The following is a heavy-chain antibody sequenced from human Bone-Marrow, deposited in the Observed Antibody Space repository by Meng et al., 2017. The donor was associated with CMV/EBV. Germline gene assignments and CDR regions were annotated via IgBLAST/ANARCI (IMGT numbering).Heavy chain of an antibody. V-gene: IGHV1-18*04. CDR3: ARGSWNYDF. Sequence: ASVKVSCKASGYTFTSYYMHWVRQAPGQGLEWMGWISAYNGNTNYAQKLQGRVTMTTDTSTSTAYMEVRSLTSDDTAIYYCARGSWNYDFWGRGTLVTVSS. CDR2: ISAYNGNT. CDR1: GYTFTSYY. J-gene: IGHJ2*01.